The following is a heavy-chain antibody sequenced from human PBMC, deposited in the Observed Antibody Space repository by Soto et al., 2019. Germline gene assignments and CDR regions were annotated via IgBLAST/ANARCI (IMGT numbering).Heavy chain of an antibody. V-gene: IGHV1-69*12. Sequence: QVQLVQSGAEVKQPGSSVKVSCKASGGTFDNYAITWVRQAPGQGLEWMAGIIPMLDSANYAEKFQDRVTITADESTSTVYMEVSSLRSEDTAVYYCARTYHYDSLGKTYFYSGMDVWGQGATVTVSS. J-gene: IGHJ6*02. CDR1: GGTFDNYA. D-gene: IGHD3-22*01. CDR2: IIPMLDSA. CDR3: ARTYHYDSLGKTYFYSGMDV.